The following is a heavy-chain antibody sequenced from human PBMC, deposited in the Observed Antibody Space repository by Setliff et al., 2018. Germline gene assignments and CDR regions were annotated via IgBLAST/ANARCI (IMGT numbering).Heavy chain of an antibody. V-gene: IGHV4-31*03. CDR1: GGSISSGGYY. CDR2: IYYSGST. Sequence: SETLSLTCTVSGGSISSGGYYWSWIRQHPGKGLEWIGYIYYSGSTYYNPSLKSRVTISVDVSKNQFSLKLSSVTAADTAVYYCAREWDYYGSGSYYTSFDIWGQGTMVTVSS. J-gene: IGHJ3*02. D-gene: IGHD3-10*01. CDR3: AREWDYYGSGSYYTSFDI.